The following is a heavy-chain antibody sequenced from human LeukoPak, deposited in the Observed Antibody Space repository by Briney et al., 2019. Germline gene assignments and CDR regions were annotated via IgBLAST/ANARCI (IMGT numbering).Heavy chain of an antibody. D-gene: IGHD4-23*01. CDR3: ARSGGVITVAPFDC. CDR1: GFSVSSKY. CDR2: IYNDGST. V-gene: IGHV3-53*01. J-gene: IGHJ4*02. Sequence: GGSLRLSCAISGFSVSSKYMSWVRQPPGKGPEWVSVIYNDGSTYYADSVKGRFTISRDNSKNTLLLQMNSLRAEDTAVYYCARSGGVITVAPFDCWGQGSLVTVS.